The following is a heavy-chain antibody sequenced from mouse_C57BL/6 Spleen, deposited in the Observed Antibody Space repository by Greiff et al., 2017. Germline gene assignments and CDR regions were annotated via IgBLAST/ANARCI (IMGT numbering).Heavy chain of an antibody. D-gene: IGHD2-4*01. Sequence: QVQLQQPGAELVRPGSSVKLSCKASGYTFTSYWMHWVKQRPIQGLEWIGNIDPSDSENHYNQKFKDKATLTVDKSSSTAYMQLSSLPSEDSAVYYCASGGGDYDYDVDYWGQGTTLTVSS. V-gene: IGHV1-52*01. CDR2: IDPSDSEN. CDR3: ASGGGDYDYDVDY. CDR1: GYTFTSYW. J-gene: IGHJ2*01.